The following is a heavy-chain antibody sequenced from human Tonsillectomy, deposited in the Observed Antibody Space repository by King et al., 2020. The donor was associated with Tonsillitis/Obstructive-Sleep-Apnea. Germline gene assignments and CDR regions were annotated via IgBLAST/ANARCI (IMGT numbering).Heavy chain of an antibody. D-gene: IGHD6-6*01. J-gene: IGHJ4*02. CDR2: INPSGGST. CDR1: GYTFTSYY. V-gene: IGHV1-46*01. CDR3: ARDGSVATRPLDY. Sequence: QLVQSWAEVKKPGASVKVSCKASGYTFTSYYIHWVRQAPGQGLEWMGIINPSGGSTSYAQNFQGRVTMPRDTSTSTVYMELSSLRSEETAVYYCARDGSVATRPLDYWGQGTLVTVSS.